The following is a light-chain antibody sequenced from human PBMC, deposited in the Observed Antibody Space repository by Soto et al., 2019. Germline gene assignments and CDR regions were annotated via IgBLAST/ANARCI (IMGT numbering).Light chain of an antibody. Sequence: QPVLTQSPSASASLGASVKLTCTLSSGHSSYAIAWHQQQPEKGTRYLMKLSSDGRHSKGDGIPDRFSGSSSGAERYLTISSLQSEDEADYYCQTWDTGARVVFGGGTKLTVL. J-gene: IGLJ2*01. CDR3: QTWDTGARVV. CDR2: LSSDGRH. CDR1: SGHSSYA. V-gene: IGLV4-69*01.